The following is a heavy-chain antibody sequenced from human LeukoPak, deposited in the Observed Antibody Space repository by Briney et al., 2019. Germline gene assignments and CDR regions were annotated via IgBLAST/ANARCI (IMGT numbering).Heavy chain of an antibody. CDR3: ARHLGAERLDY. J-gene: IGHJ4*02. Sequence: SETLSLTCALSGGAISSYYWGWIRQPPGKGLEWVGYIYYSGSTNYNPSPKSRVTISVDTSKNQFSLKLSSVTAADTAVYYCARHLGAERLDYWGQGTLVTVSS. CDR1: GGAISSYY. D-gene: IGHD1-26*01. CDR2: IYYSGST. V-gene: IGHV4-59*08.